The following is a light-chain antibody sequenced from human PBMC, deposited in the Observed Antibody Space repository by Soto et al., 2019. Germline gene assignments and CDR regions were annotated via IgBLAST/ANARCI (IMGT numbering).Light chain of an antibody. V-gene: IGKV1-33*01. CDR1: QDIGNY. CDR2: DAS. J-gene: IGKJ2*01. CDR3: QQYDTLPPYT. Sequence: DIQMTQSPSSLSASVGDRVTIACQANQDIGNYLNWYQQKPGKAPRLLIYDASNLEIGVPSRFIGSRCWTDFTFTISNLQPDDNATYYCQQYDTLPPYTFGQGTKVEIK.